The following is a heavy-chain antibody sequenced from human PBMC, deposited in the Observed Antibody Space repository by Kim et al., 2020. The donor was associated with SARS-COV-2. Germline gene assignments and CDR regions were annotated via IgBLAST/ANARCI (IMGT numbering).Heavy chain of an antibody. CDR3: ARGSGTREFDY. Sequence: NKDYADSVKGRFTISRDNSKNPLYLQMNSLRAEDTAVYYCARGSGTREFDYWGQGTLVTVSS. D-gene: IGHD1-1*01. CDR2: NK. J-gene: IGHJ4*02. V-gene: IGHV3-30*01.